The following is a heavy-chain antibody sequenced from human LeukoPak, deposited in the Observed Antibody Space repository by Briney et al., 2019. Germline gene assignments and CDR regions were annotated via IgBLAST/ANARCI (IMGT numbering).Heavy chain of an antibody. D-gene: IGHD5-18*01. CDR2: ISSSSSYI. J-gene: IGHJ4*02. CDR3: ARGVYSYGYLGVYFDY. Sequence: GGSLRLSCAASGFTFSSYSTNWVRQAPGKGLEWVSSISSSSSYIYYADSVKGRFTISRDNAENSLYLQMNSLRAEDTAVYYCARGVYSYGYLGVYFDYWGQGTLVTVSS. CDR1: GFTFSSYS. V-gene: IGHV3-21*01.